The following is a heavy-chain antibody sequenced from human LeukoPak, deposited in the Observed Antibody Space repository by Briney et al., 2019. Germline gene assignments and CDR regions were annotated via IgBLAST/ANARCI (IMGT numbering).Heavy chain of an antibody. D-gene: IGHD3-3*01. V-gene: IGHV1-2*02. Sequence: GASVKVSCKASGYTFTGYYMHWVRQAPGQGLEWMGWINPHSGGTNYAQKFQGRVTMTRDTSISTAYMELSRLRSDDTAVYYCARELRFLEWLFHYWGQGTLVTVSS. CDR1: GYTFTGYY. CDR2: INPHSGGT. CDR3: ARELRFLEWLFHY. J-gene: IGHJ4*02.